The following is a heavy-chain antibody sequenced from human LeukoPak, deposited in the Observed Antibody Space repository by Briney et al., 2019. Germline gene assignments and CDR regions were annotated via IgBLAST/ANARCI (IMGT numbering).Heavy chain of an antibody. CDR1: GFTFSTYA. Sequence: GGSLRLSCAASGFTFSTYAMSWVRQAPGKGLEWVSSISGGSDYIYYADSVKGRFSISRDNAKNTMYLQMSSLRAEDTAMYYCARGVNNWLDPWGQGTLVTVSS. V-gene: IGHV3-21*01. CDR2: ISGGSDYI. J-gene: IGHJ5*02. D-gene: IGHD3-10*01. CDR3: ARGVNNWLDP.